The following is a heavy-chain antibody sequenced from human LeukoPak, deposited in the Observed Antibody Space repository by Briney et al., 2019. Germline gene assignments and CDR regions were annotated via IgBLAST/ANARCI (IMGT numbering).Heavy chain of an antibody. CDR3: AKDGQGYCSGGSCYSLGY. V-gene: IGHV3-30*18. CDR2: ISYDGSNK. J-gene: IGHJ4*02. Sequence: GRSLRLSCAASGFTFSSYGMHWVRQAPGKGLEWVAVISYDGSNKYYADSVKGRFTISRDNSKNTLYLQMNSLRAEDTAVYYCAKDGQGYCSGGSCYSLGYWGQGTLVTVSS. D-gene: IGHD2-15*01. CDR1: GFTFSSYG.